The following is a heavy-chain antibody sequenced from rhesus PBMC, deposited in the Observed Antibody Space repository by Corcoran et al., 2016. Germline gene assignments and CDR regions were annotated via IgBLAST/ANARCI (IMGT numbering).Heavy chain of an antibody. V-gene: IGHV4-76*01. J-gene: IGHJ4*01. Sequence: QVQLQESGPGVVKPSETLSLTCAVSGYSISSGSDWSWIRQPPGKGLEGIGYIYGSSGSTNYNPSLKNRVTISKDTSKNQFSLKLSSVTAADTAVYYCARIRNSSGWSHYYFDYWGQGVLVTVSS. CDR2: IYGSSGST. CDR1: GYSISSGSD. D-gene: IGHD6S26*01. CDR3: ARIRNSSGWSHYYFDY.